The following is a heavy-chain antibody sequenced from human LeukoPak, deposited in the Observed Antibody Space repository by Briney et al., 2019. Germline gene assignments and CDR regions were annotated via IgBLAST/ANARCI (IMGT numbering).Heavy chain of an antibody. CDR2: ISYDGSNK. D-gene: IGHD4-11*01. CDR3: ARKFNDYGNYAPAFDY. J-gene: IGHJ4*02. CDR1: GFTFSSYA. Sequence: GGSLRLSCAASGFTFSSYAMHWVRQAPGKGLEWVAVISYDGSNKYYADSVKGRFTISRDNSKNTLYLQMNSLRAEDTAVYYCARKFNDYGNYAPAFDYWGQGTLVTVSS. V-gene: IGHV3-30*01.